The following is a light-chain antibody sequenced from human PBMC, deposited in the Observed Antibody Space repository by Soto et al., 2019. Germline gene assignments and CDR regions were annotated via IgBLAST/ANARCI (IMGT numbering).Light chain of an antibody. V-gene: IGLV2-14*01. CDR2: EVT. CDR3: SSHTSSSTPYI. CDR1: TSDVGGFDY. J-gene: IGLJ1*01. Sequence: QSALTQPASVSGSPGQSITISCTGTTSDVGGFDYVSWYQQHPGKAPKLIIYEVTNRPSGVSSRFSGSTSGDTASLTISGLQADDGADYYCSSHTSSSTPYIFGTGTKVTVL.